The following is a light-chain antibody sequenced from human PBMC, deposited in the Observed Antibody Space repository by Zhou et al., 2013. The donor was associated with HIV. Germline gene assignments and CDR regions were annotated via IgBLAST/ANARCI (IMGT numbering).Light chain of an antibody. V-gene: IGKV1-8*01. CDR3: QQFKTYPWT. J-gene: IGKJ1*01. Sequence: IRVTQSPPSFSASTGDRVTITCRASQGITNSLAWYQQKPGKAPKLLIYKASSLESGVPSRFSGSGYGTEFTLTISSLQPDDFATYYCQQFKTYPWTFGQGTKVDVK. CDR1: QGITNS. CDR2: KAS.